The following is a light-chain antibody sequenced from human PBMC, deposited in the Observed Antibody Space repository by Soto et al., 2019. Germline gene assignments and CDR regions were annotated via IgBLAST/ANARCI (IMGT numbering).Light chain of an antibody. Sequence: EIVLTQSPGTLSLSPGERATLSCRASQSVSNNYLAWYQQKPGQAPRLFISDASNRATGIPARFSGSGVCADVSLAINRLGPEDPAVYYCEPQCGRPQTLGPGTKVDIK. CDR1: QSVSNNY. CDR3: EPQCGRPQT. CDR2: DAS. V-gene: IGKV3D-20*02. J-gene: IGKJ1*01.